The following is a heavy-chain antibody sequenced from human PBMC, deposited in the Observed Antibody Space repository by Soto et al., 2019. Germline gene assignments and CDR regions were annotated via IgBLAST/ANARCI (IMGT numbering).Heavy chain of an antibody. J-gene: IGHJ4*02. CDR2: IYYTGSA. Sequence: SETLSLTCTVSGGSISSYYWSWIRQPPGKGLEWIGYIYYTGSANYNPSLKSRVTLSVDTSKNQFSLRLSSVTAADTAVYYCARVGSSGWSPDYWGQGTLVTVSS. D-gene: IGHD6-19*01. CDR1: GGSISSYY. CDR3: ARVGSSGWSPDY. V-gene: IGHV4-59*01.